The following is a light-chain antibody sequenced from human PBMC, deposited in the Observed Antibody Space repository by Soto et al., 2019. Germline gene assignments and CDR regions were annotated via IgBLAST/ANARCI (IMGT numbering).Light chain of an antibody. CDR2: DAS. J-gene: IGKJ5*01. CDR3: QQRSNWPIT. V-gene: IGKV3-11*01. Sequence: EIVLTQSPATLSLSPGERATLSCRTSQSVSSYFAWYQQKPGRAPRLLIYDASNRATGIPARFIGSGSGTDFPSTISSLEPEDFAVYYCQQRSNWPITFGQGTRLEIK. CDR1: QSVSSY.